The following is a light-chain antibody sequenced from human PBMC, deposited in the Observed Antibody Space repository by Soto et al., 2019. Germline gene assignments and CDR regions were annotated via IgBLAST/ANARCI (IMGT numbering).Light chain of an antibody. CDR2: GAS. V-gene: IGKV3-15*01. CDR3: QQYNNWPRT. Sequence: EIVLTQSPATLSLSPGERATLSCRASQSVGSYLDWYQQKPGQAPRLLIYGASTRATGIPARFSGSGSGTEFTLTISSLQSEDFAVYYCQQYNNWPRTFGQGTKVDI. J-gene: IGKJ1*01. CDR1: QSVGSY.